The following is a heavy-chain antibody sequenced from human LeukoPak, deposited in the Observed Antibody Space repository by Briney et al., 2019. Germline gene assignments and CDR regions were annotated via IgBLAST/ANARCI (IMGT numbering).Heavy chain of an antibody. Sequence: PGGSLRLSCAASGFTFSNYWMTWVRQAPGKGLEWVANIKQDGSEKYYVDSVKGRFTISRDIAKISLFLEMKSLRAEDTAVYYCARSLYDSWTGYHHGSDIWGQGTMVTVSS. CDR3: ARSLYDSWTGYHHGSDI. J-gene: IGHJ3*02. CDR1: GFTFSNYW. D-gene: IGHD3-3*01. V-gene: IGHV3-7*01. CDR2: IKQDGSEK.